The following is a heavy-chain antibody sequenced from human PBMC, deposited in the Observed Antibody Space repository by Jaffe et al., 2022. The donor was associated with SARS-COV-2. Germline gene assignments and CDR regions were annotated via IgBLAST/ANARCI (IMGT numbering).Heavy chain of an antibody. CDR1: GFTFSSYA. D-gene: IGHD3-22*01. J-gene: IGHJ3*02. Sequence: QVQLVESGGGVVQPGRSLRLSCAASGFTFSSYAMHWVRQAPGKGLEWVAVISYDGSNKYYADSVKGRFTISRDNSKNTLYLQMNSLRAEDTAVYYCARAKTEMRYYYDSSAYDAFDIWGQGTMVTVSS. CDR2: ISYDGSNK. V-gene: IGHV3-30*04. CDR3: ARAKTEMRYYYDSSAYDAFDI.